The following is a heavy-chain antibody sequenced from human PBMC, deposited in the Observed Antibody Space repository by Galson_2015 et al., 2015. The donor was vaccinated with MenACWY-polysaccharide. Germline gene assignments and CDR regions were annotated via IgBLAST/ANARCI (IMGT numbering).Heavy chain of an antibody. CDR1: GFTFSGYA. D-gene: IGHD3-9*01. V-gene: IGHV3-23*01. J-gene: IGHJ4*02. CDR3: ARRSILTGYYKGGFDY. Sequence: SLRLSCAASGFTFSGYAMSWVRQAPGKGLEWVSAISGSGGSTYYADSVKGRFTISRDNSKNTLYPQMNSLRAEDTAVYYCARRSILTGYYKGGFDYWGQGTLVTVSS. CDR2: ISGSGGST.